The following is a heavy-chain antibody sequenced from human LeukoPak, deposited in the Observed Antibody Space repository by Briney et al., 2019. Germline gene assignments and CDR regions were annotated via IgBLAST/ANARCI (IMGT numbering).Heavy chain of an antibody. J-gene: IGHJ4*02. CDR2: IIPIFGTA. Sequence: ASVKVSCKASGGTFSSYAISWVRQAPGQGLEWMGGIIPIFGTANYAQKFQGRVTITADESTSTAYMELSSLRSEDTAVYYCARGPLPPTPSRRITMSYWGQGTLVTVSS. V-gene: IGHV1-69*13. D-gene: IGHD3-10*02. CDR3: ARGPLPPTPSRRITMSY. CDR1: GGTFSSYA.